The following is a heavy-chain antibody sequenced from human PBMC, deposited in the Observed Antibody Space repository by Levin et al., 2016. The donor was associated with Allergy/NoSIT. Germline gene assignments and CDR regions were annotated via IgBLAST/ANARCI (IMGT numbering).Heavy chain of an antibody. J-gene: IGHJ3*02. CDR1: GFTFPNYG. D-gene: IGHD1/OR15-1a*01. CDR3: AKRVLGNTGPFDI. Sequence: GGSLRLSCAVAGFTFPNYGMSWVRQAPGKGLEWVSGIRDSGDRTYPADSIEGRFTISRDNSKNTLYLQMNSLRAEDTAVYYCAKRVLGNTGPFDIWGQGTMVTVSS. CDR2: IRDSGDRT. V-gene: IGHV3-23*01.